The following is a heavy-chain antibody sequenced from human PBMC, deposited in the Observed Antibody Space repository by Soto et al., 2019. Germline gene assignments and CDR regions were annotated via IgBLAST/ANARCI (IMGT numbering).Heavy chain of an antibody. CDR3: GRCTSTSCHLGSDY. D-gene: IGHD2-2*01. CDR1: GFTFSSYA. Sequence: LRLSCAASGFTFSSYATNLVRQAPGKGLEWVALISHDGINKYYADSVRGRFTISRDSSTNTLYLQMNSLGAADTAVYYCGRCTSTSCHLGSDYWGQGTLVTVSS. J-gene: IGHJ4*02. V-gene: IGHV3-30-3*01. CDR2: ISHDGINK.